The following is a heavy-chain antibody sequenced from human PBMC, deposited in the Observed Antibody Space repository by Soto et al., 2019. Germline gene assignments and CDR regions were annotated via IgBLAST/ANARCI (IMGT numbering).Heavy chain of an antibody. Sequence: PGGSLRLSCAASGFTFSFYAMSWVRQAPGKGLEWVSTMSSSGGSTYYADSVKGRFSISRDTFKNTLFLQMNSLRAEDTAVYYCAKDYCSSTTCMFDYWGQGTLVTVSS. V-gene: IGHV3-23*01. J-gene: IGHJ4*02. CDR1: GFTFSFYA. CDR3: AKDYCSSTTCMFDY. CDR2: MSSSGGST. D-gene: IGHD2-2*01.